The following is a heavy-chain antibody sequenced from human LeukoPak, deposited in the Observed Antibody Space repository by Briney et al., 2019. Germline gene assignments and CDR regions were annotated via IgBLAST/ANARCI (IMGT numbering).Heavy chain of an antibody. CDR3: ARIFYYGTRGYYPDF. J-gene: IGHJ4*02. D-gene: IGHD3-22*01. V-gene: IGHV3-21*04. CDR1: GFTFSSYS. Sequence: PGGSLRLSCAASGFTFSSYSMNWVRQAPGKGLEWVSSIGSSSTYIYYADSVKGRFTISRDNAKNSLYLQMNSLTTEDTAVYYCARIFYYGTRGYYPDFWGQGTLVTVSS. CDR2: IGSSSTYI.